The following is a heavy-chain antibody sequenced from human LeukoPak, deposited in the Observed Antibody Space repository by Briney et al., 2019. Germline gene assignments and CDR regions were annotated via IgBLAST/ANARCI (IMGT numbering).Heavy chain of an antibody. CDR2: INPSGGST. CDR3: ARDQDYYGSGSQGGGYYYYYMDV. D-gene: IGHD3-10*01. CDR1: GYTFTCYY. Sequence: GASVKVSCKASGYTFTCYYMHWVRQAPGQGLEWMGIINPSGGSTSYAQKFQGRVTMTRDASTSTVYMELSSLRSEDTAVYYCARDQDYYGSGSQGGGYYYYYMDVWGKGTTVTVSS. V-gene: IGHV1-46*01. J-gene: IGHJ6*03.